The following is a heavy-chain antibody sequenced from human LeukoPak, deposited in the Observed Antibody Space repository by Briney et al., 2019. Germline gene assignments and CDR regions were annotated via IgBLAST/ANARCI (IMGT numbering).Heavy chain of an antibody. Sequence: KPSETLSLTCAVYGGSFSGYYWSWIRQPPGKGLEWIGEINHSGSTNYNPSLKSRVTISVDTSKNQFSLKLSSVTAADTAVYYCARKHHCRGGYCSSTSGGYYYYYMDVWGKGTTVTVSS. D-gene: IGHD2-2*01. V-gene: IGHV4-34*01. J-gene: IGHJ6*03. CDR1: GGSFSGYY. CDR3: ARKHHCRGGYCSSTSGGYYYYYMDV. CDR2: INHSGST.